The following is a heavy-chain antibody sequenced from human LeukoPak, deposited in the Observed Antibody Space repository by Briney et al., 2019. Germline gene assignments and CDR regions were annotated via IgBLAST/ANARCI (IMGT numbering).Heavy chain of an antibody. CDR1: GFTFSSYA. CDR3: AKTYGSGSYYKPPPGGY. CDR2: ISYDGSNK. V-gene: IGHV3-30-3*01. Sequence: GGSLRLSCAASGFTFSSYAMHWVRQAPGKGLEWVAVISYDGSNKYYADSVKGRFTISRDNSKNTLYLQMNSLRAEDTAVYYCAKTYGSGSYYKPPPGGYWGQGTLVTVSS. D-gene: IGHD3-10*01. J-gene: IGHJ4*02.